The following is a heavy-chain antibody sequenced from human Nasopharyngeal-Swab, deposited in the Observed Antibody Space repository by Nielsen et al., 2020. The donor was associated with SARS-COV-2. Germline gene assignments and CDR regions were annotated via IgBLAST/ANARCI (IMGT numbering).Heavy chain of an antibody. D-gene: IGHD2-2*01. J-gene: IGHJ6*02. Sequence: GESLKISCAASGFTFSSYWMSWVRQAPGKGLGWVANIKQDGSEKYYVDSVKGRFTISRDNAKNSLYLQMNSLRAEDTAVYYCARDGVVPAAMSYYYYYGMDVWGQGTTVTVSS. CDR3: ARDGVVPAAMSYYYYYGMDV. CDR2: IKQDGSEK. CDR1: GFTFSSYW. V-gene: IGHV3-7*01.